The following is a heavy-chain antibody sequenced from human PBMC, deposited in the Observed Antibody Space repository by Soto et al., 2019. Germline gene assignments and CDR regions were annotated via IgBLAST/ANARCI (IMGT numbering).Heavy chain of an antibody. D-gene: IGHD3-10*01. V-gene: IGHV5-51*01. Sequence: TGESLKISCKGSGDTFTSHWIAWVRQMPGKGLELMGLIYPADSDTRYSPSFEGQVTISVDKSISTAYLQWSSLKASDTATYYCVRLQAKELGTIRGAFDIWGQGTKVTVSS. CDR3: VRLQAKELGTIRGAFDI. CDR2: IYPADSDT. CDR1: GDTFTSHW. J-gene: IGHJ3*02.